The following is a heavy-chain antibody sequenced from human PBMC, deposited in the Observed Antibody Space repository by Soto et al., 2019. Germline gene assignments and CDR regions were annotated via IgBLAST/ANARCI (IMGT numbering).Heavy chain of an antibody. CDR3: ASNTRYDPPDY. D-gene: IGHD3-16*01. CDR2: ISVSGGST. V-gene: IGHV3-23*01. CDR1: GFTFSSYA. Sequence: PGGSLRLSCAVSGFTFSSYAMSWVRQAPGKGLAWVSGISVSGGSTYYADSVKGRFTISRDNSKNTLYLQMNSLRAEDTAVYYCASNTRYDPPDYWGQGTLVAVSS. J-gene: IGHJ4*02.